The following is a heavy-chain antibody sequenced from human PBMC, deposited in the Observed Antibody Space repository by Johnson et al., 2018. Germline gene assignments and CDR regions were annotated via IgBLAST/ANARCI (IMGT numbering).Heavy chain of an antibody. CDR1: GYTFTSYD. V-gene: IGHV1-8*01. D-gene: IGHD2-15*01. CDR2: MNPNSGNT. Sequence: QVQLQESGAEVKKPGASVKVSCKASGYTFTSYDINWVRQATGQGLEWMGWMNPNSGNTGYAQKFQGRVTMTRNPTISTAYMELSSLRSEDTAVYYCARGSRLGYCSGGSCYGGYYYYMGVWGKGTTVTVSS. J-gene: IGHJ6*03. CDR3: ARGSRLGYCSGGSCYGGYYYYMGV.